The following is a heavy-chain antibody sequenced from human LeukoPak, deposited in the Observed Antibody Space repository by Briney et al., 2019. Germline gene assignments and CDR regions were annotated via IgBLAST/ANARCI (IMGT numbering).Heavy chain of an antibody. CDR3: ARGLHYHYGSGSYYSS. J-gene: IGHJ4*02. V-gene: IGHV4-34*01. D-gene: IGHD3-10*01. CDR1: GGSFSGYY. Sequence: SETLSLTCAVYGGSFSGYYWSWIRQPPGKGLEWIGEINHSGSTNYNPSLKSRVTISVDASKNQFSLKLSPVTAADTAVYYCARGLHYHYGSGSYYSSWGQGTLVTVSS. CDR2: INHSGST.